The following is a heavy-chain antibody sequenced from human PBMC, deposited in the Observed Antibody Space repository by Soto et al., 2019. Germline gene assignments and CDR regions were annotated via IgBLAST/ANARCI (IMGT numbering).Heavy chain of an antibody. CDR1: GGSFKSGSYS. D-gene: IGHD3-3*01. J-gene: IGHJ4*02. Sequence: SETLSLTCTVSGGSFKSGSYSWSWIRQPPGKGLEWIGYVYHTGRTSYNPSLKSRVSISMDMSKNQFSLNLDSVTAADTAVYFCARDFAYFDSWGQGTLVTVSS. CDR3: ARDFAYFDS. V-gene: IGHV4-61*01. CDR2: VYHTGRT.